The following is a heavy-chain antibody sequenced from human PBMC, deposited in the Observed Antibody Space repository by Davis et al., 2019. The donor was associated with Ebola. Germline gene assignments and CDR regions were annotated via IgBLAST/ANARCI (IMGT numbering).Heavy chain of an antibody. CDR1: GYTFTSYA. Sequence: AASVKVSCKASGYTFTSYAMHWVRQAPGQRLEWMGWINAGNGNTKCSQKFQGRVTITRDTSASTAYMELSSLRSEDTAVYYCARISGGDIDYWGQGTLVTVSS. V-gene: IGHV1-3*01. J-gene: IGHJ4*02. CDR3: ARISGGDIDY. CDR2: INAGNGNT. D-gene: IGHD2-21*02.